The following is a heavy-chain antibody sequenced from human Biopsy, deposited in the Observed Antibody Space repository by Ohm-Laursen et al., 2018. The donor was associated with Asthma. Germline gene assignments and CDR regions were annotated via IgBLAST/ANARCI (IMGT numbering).Heavy chain of an antibody. CDR2: TNERGVT. J-gene: IGHJ6*02. V-gene: IGHV4-34*01. CDR1: PGSFSGFF. CDR3: ARGPELDV. Sequence: SETLSLTCDVYPGSFSGFFWTWIRQSPGKGLEWIGETNERGVTNNNPSLKGRVIISIDTYWNRVSLKLTSVTAADTAVYYCARGPELDVWGQGTTVTASS.